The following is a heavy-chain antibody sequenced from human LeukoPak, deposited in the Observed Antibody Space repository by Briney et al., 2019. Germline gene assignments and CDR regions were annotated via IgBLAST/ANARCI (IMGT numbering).Heavy chain of an antibody. CDR2: ISGGGKST. CDR3: AKVKSPDYDILTGYDF. J-gene: IGHJ4*02. Sequence: GGSLRLSCAASGFTFDYYAMNWVRQAPGRGMEWVSTISGGGKSTYYGDSVKGRFTISRDNSKNTLHLQMNSLRVEDTAVYFCAKVKSPDYDILTGYDFWGQGTQVTVSS. CDR1: GFTFDYYA. V-gene: IGHV3-23*01. D-gene: IGHD3-9*01.